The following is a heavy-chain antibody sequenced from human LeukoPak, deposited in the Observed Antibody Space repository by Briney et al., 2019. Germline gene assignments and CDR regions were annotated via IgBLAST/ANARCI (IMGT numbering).Heavy chain of an antibody. J-gene: IGHJ4*02. CDR1: GFTLRSYT. D-gene: IGHD6-13*01. CDR2: IGISSNKI. V-gene: IGHV3-21*04. Sequence: GGSLRLSCAASGFTLRSYTMNWVRQAPGKGLEWVSSIGISSNKIYYADSVKGRFIISRDNAKNSVYLQMNSLGAEDTAVYYCARPSAIAAAGTVLGYWGQGTLVTVSS. CDR3: ARPSAIAAAGTVLGY.